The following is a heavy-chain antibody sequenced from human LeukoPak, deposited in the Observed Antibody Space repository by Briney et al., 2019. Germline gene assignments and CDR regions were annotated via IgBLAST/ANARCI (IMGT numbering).Heavy chain of an antibody. CDR1: GYSFTNYW. CDR2: INPGDSDT. V-gene: IGHV5-51*01. CDR3: ARHSDSSGWNYFDY. Sequence: GESLKISCKGSGYSFTNYWIGWVRQMPGKGLEWMGIINPGDSDTRYSPSFQGQVTISADKSISTAYLQWSSLQASDTAMYYRARHSDSSGWNYFDYWGQGTLVTVSS. J-gene: IGHJ4*02. D-gene: IGHD6-19*01.